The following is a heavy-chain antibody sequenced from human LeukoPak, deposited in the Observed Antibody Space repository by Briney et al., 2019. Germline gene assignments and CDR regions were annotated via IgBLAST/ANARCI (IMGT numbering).Heavy chain of an antibody. D-gene: IGHD4-17*01. CDR2: MSPNSGDT. CDR3: ARDDGGYGDYKDYYYGMDV. J-gene: IGHJ6*02. V-gene: IGHV1-8*01. Sequence: ASVKVSCKASGYTFTSYDFNWVRQATGQRPEWMGWMSPNSGDTGYAQKFQDRVTMTRNTSTSTAYMELRSLRSDDTAVYCCARDDGGYGDYKDYYYGMDVWGQGTTVTVSS. CDR1: GYTFTSYD.